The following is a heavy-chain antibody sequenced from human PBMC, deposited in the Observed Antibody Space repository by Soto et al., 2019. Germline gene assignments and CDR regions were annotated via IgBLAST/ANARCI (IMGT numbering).Heavy chain of an antibody. Sequence: GGSLRLSCAASGFTFSDYYMSWIRQAPGKGLEWVSYISSSSSYTNYADSVKGRFTISRDNAKNSLYLQMNSLRAEDTAVYYCARVEVVVIQYYYYYGMDVWGQGTTVTVSS. CDR2: ISSSSSYT. V-gene: IGHV3-11*06. D-gene: IGHD3-22*01. CDR1: GFTFSDYY. CDR3: ARVEVVVIQYYYYYGMDV. J-gene: IGHJ6*02.